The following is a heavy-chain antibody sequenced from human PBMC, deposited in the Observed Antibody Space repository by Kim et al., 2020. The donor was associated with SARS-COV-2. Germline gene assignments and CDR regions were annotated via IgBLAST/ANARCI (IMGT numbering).Heavy chain of an antibody. CDR2: MNPNSGNT. J-gene: IGHJ6*03. CDR1: GYTFTSYD. Sequence: ASVKVSCKASGYTFTSYDINWVRQATGQGLEWMGWMNPNSGNTGYAQKFQGRVTMTRNTSISTAYMELSSLRSEDTAVYYCARTPYVLTADILIPYYYYYMDVWGKGTTVTVSS. V-gene: IGHV1-8*01. CDR3: ARTPYVLTADILIPYYYYYMDV. D-gene: IGHD3-16*01.